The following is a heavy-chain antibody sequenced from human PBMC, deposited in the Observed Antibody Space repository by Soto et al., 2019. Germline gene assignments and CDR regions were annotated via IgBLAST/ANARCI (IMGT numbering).Heavy chain of an antibody. V-gene: IGHV3-23*01. Sequence: GGSLRLSCAASGFAFSSFAMSWVRQAPGKGLEWVSSITDSGASTFYADSVKGRLTTSRDNSKSTLYLQMNSLRAEDTAVYYCAKYKGVIHHLMFDCWGQGTLVTVSS. D-gene: IGHD2-21*01. J-gene: IGHJ4*02. CDR3: AKYKGVIHHLMFDC. CDR1: GFAFSSFA. CDR2: ITDSGAST.